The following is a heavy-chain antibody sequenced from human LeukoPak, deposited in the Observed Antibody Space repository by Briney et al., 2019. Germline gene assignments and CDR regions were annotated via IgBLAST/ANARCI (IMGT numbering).Heavy chain of an antibody. D-gene: IGHD2-21*01. V-gene: IGHV3-30*03. CDR2: ISYDGSDK. CDR3: AGAIGYFDY. Sequence: PGTSLRLSCAASGSSFSTHAMHWVRQAPGKGLEWVGVISYDGSDKYYVDSVKGRFTISRDNSKNTLYLQMNSLRAEGTAVYYCAGAIGYFDYWGQGTLVTVSS. CDR1: GSSFSTHA. J-gene: IGHJ4*02.